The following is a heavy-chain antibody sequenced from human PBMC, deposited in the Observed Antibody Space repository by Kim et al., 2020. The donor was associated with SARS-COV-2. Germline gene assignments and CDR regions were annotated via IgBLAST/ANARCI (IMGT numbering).Heavy chain of an antibody. CDR3: SKFQRAAAGPGNFDY. J-gene: IGHJ4*02. CDR1: GFTFSSYA. Sequence: GGSLRLSCAASGFTFSSYAMSWVRQAPGKGLEWVSAISGSGGITYYADSVKGRFTISRDNSKNTLYLQMNSLRAEDTAVYYCSKFQRAAAGPGNFDYWGQGTLVTVSS. D-gene: IGHD6-13*01. CDR2: ISGSGGIT. V-gene: IGHV3-23*01.